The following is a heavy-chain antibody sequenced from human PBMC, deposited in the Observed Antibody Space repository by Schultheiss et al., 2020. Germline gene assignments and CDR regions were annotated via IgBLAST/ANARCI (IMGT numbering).Heavy chain of an antibody. D-gene: IGHD2-2*01. Sequence: GGSLRLSCAASGFTFSSYAMSWVRQAPGKGLEWVSAISGSGGSTYYADSVKGRFTISRDNSKNTLYLQLTNLRVEDTAIYYCARDKRYFDSWGQGTLVTVSS. J-gene: IGHJ5*01. V-gene: IGHV3-23*01. CDR2: ISGSGGST. CDR1: GFTFSSYA. CDR3: ARDKRYFDS.